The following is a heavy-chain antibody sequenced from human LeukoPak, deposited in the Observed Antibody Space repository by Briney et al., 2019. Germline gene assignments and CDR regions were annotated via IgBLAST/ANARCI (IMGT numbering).Heavy chain of an antibody. D-gene: IGHD3-22*01. CDR2: INPNTGGT. CDR1: GYTFTGYF. J-gene: IGHJ4*02. V-gene: IGHV1-2*02. Sequence: VASVKVSCKTSGYTFTGYFIHWVRQAPGLGLEWVGWINPNTGGTNYAQMFQGRVTMTRDTSISTAYMELSSLISDDTAVYYCARDQSYYDAGDQRFDYWGQGTLVTVSS. CDR3: ARDQSYYDAGDQRFDY.